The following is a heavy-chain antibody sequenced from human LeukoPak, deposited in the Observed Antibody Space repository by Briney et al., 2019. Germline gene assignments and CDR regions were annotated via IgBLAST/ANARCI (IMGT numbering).Heavy chain of an antibody. V-gene: IGHV4-39*07. D-gene: IGHD3-10*01. CDR3: ARVPYYYGSGSLSY. J-gene: IGHJ4*02. Sequence: SETLSLTCTVSGGSISSSSYYWGWIRQPPGKGLEWIGSIYYSGSTYYNPSLKSRVTISVDTSKNQFSLKLSSVTAADTAVYYCARVPYYYGSGSLSYWGQGTLVTVSS. CDR1: GGSISSSSYY. CDR2: IYYSGST.